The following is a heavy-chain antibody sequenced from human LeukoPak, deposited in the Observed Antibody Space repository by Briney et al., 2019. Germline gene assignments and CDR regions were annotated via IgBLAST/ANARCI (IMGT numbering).Heavy chain of an antibody. Sequence: GGSLRLSCAASGFTFSSYAMHWVRQAPGKGLVWVAVISYDGSNKYYADSVKGRFTISRDNSKNTLYPQMNSLRAEDTAVYYCARDLGLTPGYGMDVWGQGATVTVSS. CDR1: GFTFSSYA. CDR3: ARDLGLTPGYGMDV. J-gene: IGHJ6*02. CDR2: ISYDGSNK. V-gene: IGHV3-30*04.